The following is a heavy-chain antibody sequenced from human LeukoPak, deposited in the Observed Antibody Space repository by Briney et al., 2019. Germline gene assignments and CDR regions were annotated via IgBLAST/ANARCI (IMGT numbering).Heavy chain of an antibody. D-gene: IGHD6-19*01. CDR2: INAGNGNT. CDR3: ARRGLWAVAGTTNCFDY. Sequence: ASVKVSCKASGYTFTSYAMHWVRQAPGQRLEWMGWINAGNGNTKYSQKFQGRVTITRDTSASTAYMELSSLRSEDTAVYYCARRGLWAVAGTTNCFDYWGQGTLVTVSS. J-gene: IGHJ4*02. CDR1: GYTFTSYA. V-gene: IGHV1-3*01.